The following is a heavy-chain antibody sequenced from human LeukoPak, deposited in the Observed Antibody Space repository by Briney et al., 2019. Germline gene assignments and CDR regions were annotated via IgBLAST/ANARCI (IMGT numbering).Heavy chain of an antibody. Sequence: PGRSLRLSCAASGFTFSSYGMHWVRQAPGKGLEWVAVISYDGSNKYYADSVKGRFTISRDNSKNTLYLQMNSLRAEDTAVYYCAKPSGHGHYYYYYGMDVWGKGTTVTVSS. CDR3: AKPSGHGHYYYYYGMDV. CDR1: GFTFSSYG. CDR2: ISYDGSNK. J-gene: IGHJ6*04. V-gene: IGHV3-30*18.